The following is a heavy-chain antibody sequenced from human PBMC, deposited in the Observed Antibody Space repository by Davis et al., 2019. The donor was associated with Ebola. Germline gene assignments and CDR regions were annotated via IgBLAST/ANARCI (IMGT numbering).Heavy chain of an antibody. V-gene: IGHV3-23*01. CDR2: ISGSGGDP. Sequence: PGGSLRLSCAGSGFTFSTYAMTWVRQAPGKGLEWVSRISGSGGDPHYADSVKGRFTISRDNAKNTLHLQMNNLRAEDTAVYYCIRLVGPNWGQGTLVAVSS. CDR1: GFTFSTYA. CDR3: IRLVGPN. J-gene: IGHJ4*02.